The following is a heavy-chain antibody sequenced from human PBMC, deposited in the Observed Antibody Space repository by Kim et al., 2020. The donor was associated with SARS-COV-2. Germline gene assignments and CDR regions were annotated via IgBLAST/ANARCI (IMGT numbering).Heavy chain of an antibody. CDR3: ARDKWELLGYYYYGMDV. Sequence: SETLSLTCTVSGGSISSYYWSWIRQPPGKGLEWIGYIYYSGSTNYNPSLKSRVTISVDTSKNQFSLKLSSVTAADTAVYYCARDKWELLGYYYYGMDVWGQGTTVTVSS. J-gene: IGHJ6*02. CDR1: GGSISSYY. V-gene: IGHV4-59*01. D-gene: IGHD1-26*01. CDR2: IYYSGST.